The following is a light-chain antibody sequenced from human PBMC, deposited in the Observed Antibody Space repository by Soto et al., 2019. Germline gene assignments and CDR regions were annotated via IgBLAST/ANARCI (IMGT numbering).Light chain of an antibody. CDR3: QQLDSYPLT. V-gene: IGKV1-9*01. CDR1: QDISNF. J-gene: IGKJ4*01. CDR2: AVF. Sequence: DIQLTQSPPFLSASVGDRVTITCRASQDISNFLAWFQQKPGRAPKLLIYAVFTLQSGVPSRFSGSGSGAEFTLTISSLQPEDFATYYCQQLDSYPLTFGGGTKVXIK.